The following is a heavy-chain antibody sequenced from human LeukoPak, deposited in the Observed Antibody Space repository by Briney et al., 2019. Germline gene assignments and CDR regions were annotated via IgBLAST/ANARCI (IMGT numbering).Heavy chain of an antibody. CDR3: ATAEPLNTYYDFWSGYYSRAFDI. J-gene: IGHJ3*02. D-gene: IGHD3-3*01. CDR2: IKQDGSEK. Sequence: GGSLRLSCAASGFTFSSYSMNWVRQAPGKGLEWVANIKQDGSEKYYVDSVKGRFTISRDNAKNSLYLQMNSLRADDTAVYYCATAEPLNTYYDFWSGYYSRAFDIWGQGTMVTVSS. V-gene: IGHV3-7*01. CDR1: GFTFSSYS.